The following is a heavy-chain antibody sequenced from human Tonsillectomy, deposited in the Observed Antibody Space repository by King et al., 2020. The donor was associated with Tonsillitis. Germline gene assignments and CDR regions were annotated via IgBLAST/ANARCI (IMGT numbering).Heavy chain of an antibody. CDR1: GFTFSIYG. V-gene: IGHV3-30*18. CDR2: IAYDGRNK. D-gene: IGHD3-10*01. J-gene: IGHJ4*02. CDR3: AKDQPGSGSYYPDY. Sequence: QLVQSGGGVVQPGRSLRLSCAASGFTFSIYGMHWVRQAPGKGLEWVAVIAYDGRNKFYADSVKGRFNISRDNSKNTLYLPMNTLRAEDTAVYYCAKDQPGSGSYYPDYWGQGTLVTVSS.